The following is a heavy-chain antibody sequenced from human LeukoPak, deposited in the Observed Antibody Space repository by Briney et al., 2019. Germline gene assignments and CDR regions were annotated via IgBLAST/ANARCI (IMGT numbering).Heavy chain of an antibody. J-gene: IGHJ3*02. Sequence: SETLSLTCTVSGGSISSGDYYWSWIRQPPGKGLEWIGYIYYSGSTYYNPSLKSRVTISVDTSQNQFYLKLSSVTAADTAVYYCARVPPRNEVFNIWGQGTMVTVSS. CDR2: IYYSGST. CDR3: ARVPPRNEVFNI. CDR1: GGSISSGDYY. D-gene: IGHD1-14*01. V-gene: IGHV4-30-4*08.